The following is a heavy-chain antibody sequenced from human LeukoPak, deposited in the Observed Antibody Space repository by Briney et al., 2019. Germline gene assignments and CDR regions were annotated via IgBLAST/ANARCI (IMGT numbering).Heavy chain of an antibody. Sequence: PGGSLRLSCVVSGFTVSGDYISWFRQAPGKGLEWVSVLYYGVSTFYKDSVKGRFTTSGDNFKNTVYLQMNSLRAEDTAVYYCARRVVVPAAPYYFDYWGQGTLVTVSS. CDR2: LYYGVST. CDR3: ARRVVVPAAPYYFDY. CDR1: GFTVSGDY. J-gene: IGHJ4*02. V-gene: IGHV3-53*01. D-gene: IGHD2-2*01.